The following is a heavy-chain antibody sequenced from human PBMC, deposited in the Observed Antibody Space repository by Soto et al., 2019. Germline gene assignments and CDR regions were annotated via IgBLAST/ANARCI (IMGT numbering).Heavy chain of an antibody. CDR1: GFTFSSYG. CDR2: ISYDGSNK. V-gene: IGHV3-30*03. Sequence: QVQLVESGGGVVQPGRSLRLSCAASGFTFSSYGMHWVRQAPGKGLEWVAVISYDGSNKYYADSVKGRFTISRDNSKNTLYLQMNSLRAEDTAVYYCATDQSGSNYFDYWGQGTLVTVSS. J-gene: IGHJ4*02. CDR3: ATDQSGSNYFDY.